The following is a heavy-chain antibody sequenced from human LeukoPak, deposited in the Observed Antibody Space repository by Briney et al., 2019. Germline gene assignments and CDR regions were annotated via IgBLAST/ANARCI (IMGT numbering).Heavy chain of an antibody. CDR2: ISTSSSYI. V-gene: IGHV3-21*01. CDR3: ARISGYYDSSGHEANYFDY. Sequence: GGSLRLSCAASGFTFSSYNMNWVRQAPGEGLEWVSSISTSSSYIYYADSVQGRFTISRDNAKNSLYLQMNSLRAEDTALYYCARISGYYDSSGHEANYFDYWGQGTLVTVSS. J-gene: IGHJ4*02. D-gene: IGHD3-22*01. CDR1: GFTFSSYN.